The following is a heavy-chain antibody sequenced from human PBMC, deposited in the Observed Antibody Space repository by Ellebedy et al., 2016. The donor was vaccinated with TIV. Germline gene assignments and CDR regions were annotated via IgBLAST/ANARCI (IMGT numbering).Heavy chain of an antibody. D-gene: IGHD1-26*01. V-gene: IGHV3-7*01. CDR1: GITFSNCW. CDR2: IKEDGSEK. CDR3: ARSGEHDT. J-gene: IGHJ5*02. Sequence: GESLKISCAASGITFSNCWMSWVRQAPGKGLEWVANIKEDGSEKYYVDSVKGRFTISRDNAKNSLYLQMNSLRAEETAVYYCARSGEHDTWGQGTLVTVSS.